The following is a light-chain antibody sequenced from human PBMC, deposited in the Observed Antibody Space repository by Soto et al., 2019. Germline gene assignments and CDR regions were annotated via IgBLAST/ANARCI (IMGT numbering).Light chain of an antibody. CDR3: HHYSSWHPYT. J-gene: IGKJ2*01. V-gene: IGKV3D-15*01. Sequence: EILVTQSPDTLSVSPRERSALSCMTSQSVGSQLAWYQQKPGQVPRLLIYGSSNRATGIPVRFSGSGSGTGFTLTISSLQSEDFAVYYCHHYSSWHPYTFGQGTRLEIK. CDR1: QSVGSQ. CDR2: GSS.